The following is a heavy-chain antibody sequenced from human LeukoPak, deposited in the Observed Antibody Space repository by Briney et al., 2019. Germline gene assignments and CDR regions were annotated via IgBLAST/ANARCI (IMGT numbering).Heavy chain of an antibody. CDR3: ALLWFGELWTKDY. Sequence: SVKVSCKASGGTFSSYAISWVRQAPGQGLEWMGGIIPIFGTANYAQKFQGRVTMTRNTSISTAYMELSSLRSEDTAVYYCALLWFGELWTKDYWGQGTLVTVSS. CDR2: IIPIFGTA. V-gene: IGHV1-69*05. D-gene: IGHD3-10*01. CDR1: GGTFSSYA. J-gene: IGHJ4*02.